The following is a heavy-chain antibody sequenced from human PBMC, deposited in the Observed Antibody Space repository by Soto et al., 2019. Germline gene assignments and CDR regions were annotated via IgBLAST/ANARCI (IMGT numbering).Heavy chain of an antibody. D-gene: IGHD2-15*01. CDR2: INTDGSST. V-gene: IGHV3-74*01. CDR3: ARGRGYCSGNSCYIDY. J-gene: IGHJ4*02. CDR1: GFTFSSYW. Sequence: EVQLVESGGGLVQPGGSQRLSCAASGFTFSSYWMHWVRQAPGKGLVWVSRINTDGSSTTYADSVKGRFTISRDNAKNTLYLQMNSLRAEDTAEYYCARGRGYCSGNSCYIDYWGQGTLVTVSS.